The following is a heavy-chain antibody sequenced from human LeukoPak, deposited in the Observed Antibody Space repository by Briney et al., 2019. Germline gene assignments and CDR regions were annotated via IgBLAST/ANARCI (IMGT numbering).Heavy chain of an antibody. CDR1: GFTFSSSA. CDR2: ISNNGGYT. D-gene: IGHD2-15*01. CDR3: AKQLGYCSDGSCYFPY. Sequence: GGSLRLSCAASGFTFSSSAVSWVRQAPGKGLEWVSAISNNGGYTYYADSVQGRFTISRDNSKSTPCLQMNSLRAEDTAVYYCAKQLGYCSDGSCYFPYWGQGTLVTVSS. V-gene: IGHV3-23*01. J-gene: IGHJ4*02.